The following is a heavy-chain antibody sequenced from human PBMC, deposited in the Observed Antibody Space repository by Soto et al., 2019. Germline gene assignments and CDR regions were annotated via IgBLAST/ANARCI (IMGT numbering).Heavy chain of an antibody. V-gene: IGHV3-33*01. Sequence: QVQLVESGGGVVQPGRSLRLSCAASGFTFSTYGMHWVRQAPGKGLEWVAVIWYDGSKNYYADSVKGRFTISRDNSKNTLYLQMNSLRAEDTAMYYCAPGSSSNAFDPWGQGTLVTVSS. J-gene: IGHJ5*02. CDR2: IWYDGSKN. CDR1: GFTFSTYG. D-gene: IGHD6-6*01. CDR3: APGSSSNAFDP.